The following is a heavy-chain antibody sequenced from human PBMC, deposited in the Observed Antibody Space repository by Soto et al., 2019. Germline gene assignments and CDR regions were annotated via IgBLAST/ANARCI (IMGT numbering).Heavy chain of an antibody. V-gene: IGHV4-4*07. CDR1: GGSISDYY. J-gene: IGHJ2*01. Sequence: PSETLSPTCTVSGGSISDYYWCWIRQPAGKGLEWIGRLYASGTTDYNPSLRSRVTMSVDTSKNHFSLRLNSVTAADTAVYYCTLCATAGYFDLWGRGTLVTVSS. CDR2: LYASGTT. CDR3: TLCATAGYFDL.